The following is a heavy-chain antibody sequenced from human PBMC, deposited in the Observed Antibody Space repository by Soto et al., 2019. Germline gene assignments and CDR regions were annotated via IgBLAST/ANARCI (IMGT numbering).Heavy chain of an antibody. D-gene: IGHD2-15*01. CDR2: IYYSGST. CDR3: ARLVRYCSGGSCYFTRDAFDI. Sequence: SETLSLTCTVSGGSISSYYWSWIRRPPGKGLEWIGYIYYSGSTNYNPSLKSRVTISVDTSKNQFSLKLSSVTAADTAVYYCARLVRYCSGGSCYFTRDAFDIWGQGTMVTVSS. V-gene: IGHV4-59*08. CDR1: GGSISSYY. J-gene: IGHJ3*02.